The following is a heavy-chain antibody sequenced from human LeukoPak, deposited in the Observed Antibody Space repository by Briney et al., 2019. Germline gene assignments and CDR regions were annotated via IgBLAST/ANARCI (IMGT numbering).Heavy chain of an antibody. Sequence: GGSLRLSCAASGFTFSSYGMHWVRQAPGKGLEWVAVISYDGSNKYYADSVKGRFTISRDDSKNTLYLQMNSLRAEDTAVYYCAKDQVYYDSSGYYYEWFDPWGQGTLVTVSS. CDR3: AKDQVYYDSSGYYYEWFDP. V-gene: IGHV3-30*18. D-gene: IGHD3-22*01. J-gene: IGHJ5*02. CDR2: ISYDGSNK. CDR1: GFTFSSYG.